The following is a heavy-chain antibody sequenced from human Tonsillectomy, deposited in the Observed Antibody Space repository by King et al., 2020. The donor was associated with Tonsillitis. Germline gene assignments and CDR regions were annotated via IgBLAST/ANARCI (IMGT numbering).Heavy chain of an antibody. CDR3: ARDGGGAAGTFGCFDP. V-gene: IGHV3-33*08. D-gene: IGHD6-13*01. CDR1: GFTFSSYG. J-gene: IGHJ5*02. Sequence: VQLVESGGGVVQPGRSLRLSCAASGFTFSSYGMNWVRQTPGKGLEWVAVIWYDGSNRYHADSVKGRFTISRDNSKNTLYLQMNSLRAEDTAVYYCARDGGGAAGTFGCFDPWGQGTLVTVSS. CDR2: IWYDGSNR.